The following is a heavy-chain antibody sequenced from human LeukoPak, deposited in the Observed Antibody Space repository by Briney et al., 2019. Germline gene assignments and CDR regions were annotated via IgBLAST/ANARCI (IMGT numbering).Heavy chain of an antibody. J-gene: IGHJ4*02. CDR3: ARIGYTSMITSADY. CDR1: GFTFSDYS. CDR2: ITSGSSTI. D-gene: IGHD3-16*01. V-gene: IGHV3-48*02. Sequence: PGGSLRLSCAASGFTFSDYSMNWVRQAPGKGLEWVSYITSGSSTIYYADSVRGRFTTSRDNAKNSLYLQMSSLRDVDTAVYYCARIGYTSMITSADYWGQGTLVTVSS.